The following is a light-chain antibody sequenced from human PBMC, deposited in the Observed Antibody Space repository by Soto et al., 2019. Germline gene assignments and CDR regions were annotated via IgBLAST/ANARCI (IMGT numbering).Light chain of an antibody. CDR3: CSFAGSSYV. J-gene: IGLJ1*01. V-gene: IGLV2-14*01. Sequence: QSALTQPASVSWSPGQSITISCTGTSSDVGGYNYVSWYQQHPGKAPKFMIYDVSNRPSGVSNRFSGSKSGNTASLTISGLQAEDEADYYCCSFAGSSYVFGTGTKVTVL. CDR1: SSDVGGYNY. CDR2: DVS.